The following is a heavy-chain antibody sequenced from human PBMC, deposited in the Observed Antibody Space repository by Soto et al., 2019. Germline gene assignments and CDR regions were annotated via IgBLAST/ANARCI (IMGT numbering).Heavy chain of an antibody. CDR1: GYSFTSYW. V-gene: IGHV5-51*01. CDR3: ARQLAAPDYYYYYGMDV. CDR2: IYPGDSDT. J-gene: IGHJ6*02. Sequence: GESLKIYCKGSGYSFTSYWIDWVRQMPGKGLEWMGIIYPGDSDTRYSPSFQGQVTISADKSISTAYLQWSSLKASDTAMYSCARQLAAPDYYYYYGMDVWGQGTTVTVSS. D-gene: IGHD6-13*01.